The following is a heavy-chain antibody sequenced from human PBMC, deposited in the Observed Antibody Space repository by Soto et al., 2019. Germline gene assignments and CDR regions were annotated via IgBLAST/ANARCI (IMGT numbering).Heavy chain of an antibody. CDR2: INHSGST. Sequence: QVQLQQWGAGLLKPSETLSLTCAVYGGSFSGYYWSWIRHPPGKGLEWIGEINHSGSTNYNPSLKSRNSITVDTSKNQFSLKLSYMTAPDTAVYYCERGRQKMELPIPNWFDTWGQGTLVTVSS. CDR3: ERGRQKMELPIPNWFDT. J-gene: IGHJ5*02. CDR1: GGSFSGYY. D-gene: IGHD1-7*01. V-gene: IGHV4-34*01.